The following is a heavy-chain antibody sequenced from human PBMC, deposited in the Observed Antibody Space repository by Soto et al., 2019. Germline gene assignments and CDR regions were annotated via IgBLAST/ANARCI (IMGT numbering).Heavy chain of an antibody. J-gene: IGHJ4*02. D-gene: IGHD3-22*01. Sequence: PSETLSLTCTVSGGSVNSGSYYWSWIRQPPGMGLEWIGYIFYSGTTNYNPSLKSRVTISLHTSKNQFSLKLTSVTAADTAVYYYARVSMPYYYHTSGQYDYDYWGQGTLVTVSS. CDR2: IFYSGTT. CDR3: ARVSMPYYYHTSGQYDYDY. V-gene: IGHV4-61*01. CDR1: GGSVNSGSYY.